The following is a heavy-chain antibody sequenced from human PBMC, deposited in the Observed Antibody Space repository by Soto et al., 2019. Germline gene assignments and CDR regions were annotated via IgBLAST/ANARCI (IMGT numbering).Heavy chain of an antibody. J-gene: IGHJ4*02. D-gene: IGHD5-12*01. Sequence: ASVKVSCKASGYTFTSYGISWVRQAPGQGLEWMGWISAYNGNTNYAQKLQGRVTMTTDTSTSTAYMELRSLRSDDTAVYYCARDRGGDIVATDYFDYWGQGTLVTVSS. V-gene: IGHV1-18*01. CDR1: GYTFTSYG. CDR3: ARDRGGDIVATDYFDY. CDR2: ISAYNGNT.